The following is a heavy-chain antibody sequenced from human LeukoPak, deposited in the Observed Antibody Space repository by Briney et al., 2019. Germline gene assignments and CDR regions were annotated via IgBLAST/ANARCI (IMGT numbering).Heavy chain of an antibody. Sequence: GGSLRLSCAASGFTFSSYNMNWVRQAPGKGLEWLSYISSSSRTIHYADSVKGRFTISRDNAKNSPYLQMNSLRAEDTALYYCARGEYSYGAFDYWGQGTLVTVSS. J-gene: IGHJ4*02. D-gene: IGHD5-18*01. CDR2: ISSSSRTI. CDR1: GFTFSSYN. CDR3: ARGEYSYGAFDY. V-gene: IGHV3-48*04.